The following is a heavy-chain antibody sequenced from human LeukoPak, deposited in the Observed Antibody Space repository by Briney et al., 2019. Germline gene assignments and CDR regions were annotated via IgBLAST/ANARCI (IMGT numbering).Heavy chain of an antibody. CDR2: INHSGST. CDR1: GGSISSYY. CDR3: ARQWLVSPLFDY. Sequence: PSETLSLTCTVSGGSISSYYWSWIRQPPGKGLEWIGEINHSGSTNYNPSLKSRVTISVDTSKNQLSLKLSSMTAADTAVYYCARQWLVSPLFDYWGQGTLVTVSS. V-gene: IGHV4-34*01. J-gene: IGHJ4*02. D-gene: IGHD6-19*01.